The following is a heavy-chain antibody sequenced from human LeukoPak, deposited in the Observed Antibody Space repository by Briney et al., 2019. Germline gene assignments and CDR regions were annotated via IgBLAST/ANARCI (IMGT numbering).Heavy chain of an antibody. CDR2: INPNNGGT. V-gene: IGHV1-2*06. CDR1: GYTSIGYY. CDR3: TRESGSYHGNDY. J-gene: IGHJ4*02. D-gene: IGHD1-26*01. Sequence: ASVKVSCKASGYTSIGYYMHWVRQAPGQGLEWMGRINPNNGGTNYAQKFQGRVTMTGDTSISTAYMELSSLRSDDTAVYYCTRESGSYHGNDYWGQGTLVTVSS.